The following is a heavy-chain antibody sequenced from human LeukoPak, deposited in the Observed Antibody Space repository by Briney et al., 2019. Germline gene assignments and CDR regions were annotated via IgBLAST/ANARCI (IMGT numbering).Heavy chain of an antibody. CDR1: GFTFSSYS. CDR3: ARDALGNFFDY. Sequence: PGGSLRLSCAASGFTFSSYSMNWVRQAPGKGLEWVSYISSSSSTIYYADSVKGRFTISRDNFKNTLYLQMNSLRAEDTAVYYCARDALGNFFDYWGQGTLVTVPS. V-gene: IGHV3-48*01. CDR2: ISSSSSTI. J-gene: IGHJ4*02.